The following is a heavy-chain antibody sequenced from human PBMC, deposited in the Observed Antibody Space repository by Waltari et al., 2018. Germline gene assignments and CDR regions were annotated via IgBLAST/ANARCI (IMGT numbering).Heavy chain of an antibody. D-gene: IGHD6-19*01. CDR3: ARDLYSTGSHDY. V-gene: IGHV3-7*01. CDR1: GFTLSNYW. J-gene: IGHJ4*02. CDR2: IKQDGSEK. Sequence: EVQLVESGGGLVQPGGSLGLSCAASGFTLSNYWMPWVRQAPGKGLEWVANIKQDGSEKYYVDSVKGRFTISRDNAKNSLYLQMNSLTAEDTAVYSCARDLYSTGSHDYWGQGTLVTVSS.